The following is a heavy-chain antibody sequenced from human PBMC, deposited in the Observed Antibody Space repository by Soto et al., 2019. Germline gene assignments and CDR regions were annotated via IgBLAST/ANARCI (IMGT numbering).Heavy chain of an antibody. D-gene: IGHD3-16*01. Sequence: SVNVAFKSSVYTFTSYYMHWVRQAPGQGLEWMGWINPNSGGTNYAQKFQGRVTMTRDTSISTAYMELSRLRSDYTAVYYCARDDLYGSHAFDIWGQGTMVTVSS. CDR1: VYTFTSYY. J-gene: IGHJ3*02. CDR3: ARDDLYGSHAFDI. CDR2: INPNSGGT. V-gene: IGHV1-2*02.